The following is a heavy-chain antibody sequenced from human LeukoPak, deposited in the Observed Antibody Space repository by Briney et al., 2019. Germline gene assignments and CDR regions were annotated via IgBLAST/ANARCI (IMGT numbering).Heavy chain of an antibody. D-gene: IGHD6-19*01. Sequence: GGYLRLSCAASGFTFSSYGMHWVRQAPGKGLEWVAVIWYDGSNKYYADSVKGRFTISRDNSKNTLYLQMNSLRAEDTAVYYCARDGSGWYRPRGPFDYWGQGTLVTVSS. J-gene: IGHJ4*02. CDR2: IWYDGSNK. CDR3: ARDGSGWYRPRGPFDY. CDR1: GFTFSSYG. V-gene: IGHV3-33*08.